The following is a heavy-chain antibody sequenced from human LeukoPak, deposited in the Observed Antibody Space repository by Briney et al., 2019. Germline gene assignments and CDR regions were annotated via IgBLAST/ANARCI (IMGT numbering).Heavy chain of an antibody. CDR3: ARNPDVWQGYYYYGMDV. CDR2: IGTAGDT. CDR1: GFTFRSYD. J-gene: IGHJ6*02. Sequence: QAGGSLRLSCAASGFTFRSYDMHWLRQATGKGLEWVSAIGTAGDTYYPDSAKGRFTISRENAKNSLYLQMNSLRAGDTAVYYCARNPDVWQGYYYYGMDVWGQGTTVTVSS. V-gene: IGHV3-13*01.